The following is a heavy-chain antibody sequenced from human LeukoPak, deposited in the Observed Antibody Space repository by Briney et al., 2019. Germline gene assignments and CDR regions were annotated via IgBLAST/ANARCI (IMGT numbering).Heavy chain of an antibody. CDR2: ISGSGGST. CDR3: AKVNDSSGYPDY. J-gene: IGHJ4*02. V-gene: IGHV3-23*01. Sequence: GGSLRLSCAASGFAFSSYAMSWVRQAPGKGLEWVSAISGSGGSTYYADSVKGRFTISRDNSKNTLYLQMNSLRAEDTAVYYCAKVNDSSGYPDYWGQGTLVTVSS. CDR1: GFAFSSYA. D-gene: IGHD3-22*01.